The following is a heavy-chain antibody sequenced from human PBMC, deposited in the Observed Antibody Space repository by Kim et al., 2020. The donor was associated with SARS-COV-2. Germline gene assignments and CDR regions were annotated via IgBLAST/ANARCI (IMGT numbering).Heavy chain of an antibody. CDR2: IIPIFGTA. D-gene: IGHD5-18*01. J-gene: IGHJ6*02. V-gene: IGHV1-69*13. Sequence: SVKVSCKASGGTFSSYAISWVRQAPGQGLEWMGGIIPIFGTANYAQKFQGRVTITADESTSTAYMELSSLRSEDTAVYYCARAAPLKYSYGPWEYYYGMDVWGQGTTVTVSS. CDR1: GGTFSSYA. CDR3: ARAAPLKYSYGPWEYYYGMDV.